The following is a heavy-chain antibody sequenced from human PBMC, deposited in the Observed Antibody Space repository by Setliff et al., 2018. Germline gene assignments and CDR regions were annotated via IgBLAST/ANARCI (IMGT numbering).Heavy chain of an antibody. V-gene: IGHV1-69*04. CDR2: IIPILGIA. D-gene: IGHD3-10*01. CDR3: ARDISLGKAAVWFGELKGWFDP. J-gene: IGHJ5*02. CDR1: GGTFSSYT. Sequence: GASVKVSCKASGGTFSSYTISWVRQAPGQGLEWMGRIIPILGIANYAQKFQGRVTITADKSTSTAYMELSSLRSEDTAVYYCARDISLGKAAVWFGELKGWFDPWCQGTRVTVSS.